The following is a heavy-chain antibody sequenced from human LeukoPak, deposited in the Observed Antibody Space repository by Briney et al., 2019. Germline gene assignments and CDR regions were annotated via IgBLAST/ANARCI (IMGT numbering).Heavy chain of an antibody. CDR1: GFTFNNHA. D-gene: IGHD4-17*01. J-gene: IGHJ4*02. V-gene: IGHV3-23*01. CDR2: ISGGGETT. Sequence: GGSLRLSRAASGFTFNNHAMNWVRQAPGKGLEWVSSISGGGETTYYADSAKGRFTISRDNSQNTLYLQMNSLRAEDTAVYYCARDYADYVGYFFFDYWGQGTLVTVSS. CDR3: ARDYADYVGYFFFDY.